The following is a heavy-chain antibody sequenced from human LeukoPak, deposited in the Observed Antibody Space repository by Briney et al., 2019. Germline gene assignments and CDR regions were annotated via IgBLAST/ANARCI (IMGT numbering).Heavy chain of an antibody. J-gene: IGHJ4*02. D-gene: IGHD3-22*01. CDR1: GFVFRSYA. Sequence: GGSLRLSCAASGFVFRSYAMSWVRQAPGKGLEWVSGISSSGGSTYHADSVRGRFTISRDNSKNTQYLQMNSLRVEDTAVYYCARDRGGYYYFDYWGQGTLVTVSS. CDR2: ISSSGGST. CDR3: ARDRGGYYYFDY. V-gene: IGHV3-23*01.